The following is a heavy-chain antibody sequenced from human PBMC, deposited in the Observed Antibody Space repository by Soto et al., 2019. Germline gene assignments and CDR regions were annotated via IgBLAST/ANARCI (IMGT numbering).Heavy chain of an antibody. CDR3: ARDTRNYFDY. V-gene: IGHV1-18*01. D-gene: IGHD2-2*01. CDR2: ISGYTGYA. CDR1: GYSFASFG. Sequence: QVQLVQSGGEVKRPGASVKVSCKTSGYSFASFGITWVRQAPGQGLEWMGWISGYTGYANYPERFEDRVTLSTDPYTTTAFMELRSLRSDDTAVYYCARDTRNYFDYWGQGTLVTVSS. J-gene: IGHJ4*02.